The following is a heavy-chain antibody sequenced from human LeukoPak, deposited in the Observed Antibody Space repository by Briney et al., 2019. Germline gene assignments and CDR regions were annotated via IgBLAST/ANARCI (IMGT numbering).Heavy chain of an antibody. J-gene: IGHJ2*01. D-gene: IGHD2-15*01. CDR2: MNPNSGNT. CDR3: ARGLVELAWALEL. Sequence: ASVTVSFTASGYTFTSYDINLVRHPTGQGLEWMGWMNPNSGNTGYAHKFQGRVTMTSNTSISTAYMELSSLRSEDTSVYYCARGLVELAWALELWGRGTLVRV. CDR1: GYTFTSYD. V-gene: IGHV1-8*01.